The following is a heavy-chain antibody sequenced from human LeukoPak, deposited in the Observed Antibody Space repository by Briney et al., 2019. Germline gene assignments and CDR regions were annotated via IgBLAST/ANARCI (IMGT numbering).Heavy chain of an antibody. CDR2: ISGSGGST. CDR3: AKDATPYGSGRHYFDY. V-gene: IGHV3-23*01. J-gene: IGHJ4*02. D-gene: IGHD3-10*01. CDR1: GFTYSSYA. Sequence: PGGSLRLSCAASGFTYSSYAMSWVRHPPGKGLEWVSAISGSGGSTYYADSVKGRLTIPRDNSKNTLYLQMNSLSAEDTAVYYCAKDATPYGSGRHYFDYWGQGTLVTVSS.